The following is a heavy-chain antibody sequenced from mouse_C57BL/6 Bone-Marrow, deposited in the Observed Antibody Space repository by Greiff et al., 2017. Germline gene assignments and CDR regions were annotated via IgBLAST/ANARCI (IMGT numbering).Heavy chain of an antibody. CDR2: IYPRSGNT. V-gene: IGHV1-81*01. D-gene: IGHD3-1*01. J-gene: IGHJ4*01. CDR3: ARLGYGMDYAMDY. CDR1: GYTFTSYG. Sequence: LEESGAELARPGASVKLSCKASGYTFTSYGISWVKQRPGQGLEWIGEIYPRSGNTYYNEKFKGKATLTADKSSSTAYMELRSLTSEDSAFYICARLGYGMDYAMDYWGQGTSVTVSS.